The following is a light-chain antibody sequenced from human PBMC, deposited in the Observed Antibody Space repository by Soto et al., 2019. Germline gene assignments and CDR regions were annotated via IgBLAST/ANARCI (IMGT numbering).Light chain of an antibody. V-gene: IGLV1-47*01. CDR2: RNN. CDR3: AAWDDSLRVV. Sequence: QLVLTQPPSASGTPGQRVTISCSGSSSNIGSNYVYWYQQLPGTAPKLLIYRNNQRPSGVPDRFSGSKSGTSAYLAISGLRSEDEADYYCAAWDDSLRVVFGGGTKLTVL. CDR1: SSNIGSNY. J-gene: IGLJ2*01.